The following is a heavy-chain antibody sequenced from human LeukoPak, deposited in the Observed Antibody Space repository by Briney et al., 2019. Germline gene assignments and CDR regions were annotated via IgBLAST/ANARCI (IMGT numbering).Heavy chain of an antibody. CDR1: GGSISSGDYY. D-gene: IGHD1-1*01. J-gene: IGHJ4*02. CDR2: IYYSGST. Sequence: SETLSLTCTVSGGSISSGDYYWSWIRQPPGKGLEWIGYIYYSGSTYYNPSLKSRVTISVDTSKNQFSLKLSSVTAADTAVYYCARGTTGTYVDYWGQGTLVTVSS. V-gene: IGHV4-30-4*08. CDR3: ARGTTGTYVDY.